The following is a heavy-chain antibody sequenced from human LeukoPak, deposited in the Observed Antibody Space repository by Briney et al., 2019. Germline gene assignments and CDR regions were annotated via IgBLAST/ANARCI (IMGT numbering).Heavy chain of an antibody. CDR2: ISGNNDNP. D-gene: IGHD2-2*01. CDR1: GYTFSNIG. CDR3: ARDGTSTDDY. Sequence: ASVKVSSKTPGYTFSNIGISWVRQAPGQGLEWMGWISGNNDNPNYGQKFQGRFTMTTDSSTSTAYMELRNLRSDDTVVYYCARDGTSTDDYWGQGTLVTVSS. J-gene: IGHJ4*02. V-gene: IGHV1-18*01.